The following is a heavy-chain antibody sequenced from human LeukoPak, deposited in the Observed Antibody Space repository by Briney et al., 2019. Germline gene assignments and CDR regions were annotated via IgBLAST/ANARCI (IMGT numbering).Heavy chain of an antibody. V-gene: IGHV4-30-2*01. J-gene: IGHJ5*02. CDR2: IYHSGST. CDR3: ARASYYYDSSRYWFDP. Sequence: SQTLSLTCAVSGGSISSGGYSWSWIRQPPGKGLEWIGYIYHSGSTYYNPSLKSRVTISVDRAKNQFSLRLSSVTAADTAVYYCARASYYYDSSRYWFDPWGQGTLVTVSS. CDR1: GGSISSGGYS. D-gene: IGHD3-22*01.